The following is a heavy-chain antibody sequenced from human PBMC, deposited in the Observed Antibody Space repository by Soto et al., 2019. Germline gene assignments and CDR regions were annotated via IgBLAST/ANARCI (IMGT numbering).Heavy chain of an antibody. CDR3: ARGDTIFGVVINYYYGMDV. CDR2: IIPIFGTA. D-gene: IGHD3-3*01. J-gene: IGHJ6*02. V-gene: IGHV1-69*13. CDR1: GGTFSSYA. Sequence: SVKVSCKASGGTFSSYAISWVRQAPGQGLGWMGGIIPIFGTANYAQKFQGRVTITADESTSTAYMELSSLRSEDTAVYYCARGDTIFGVVINYYYGMDVWGQGTTVTVSS.